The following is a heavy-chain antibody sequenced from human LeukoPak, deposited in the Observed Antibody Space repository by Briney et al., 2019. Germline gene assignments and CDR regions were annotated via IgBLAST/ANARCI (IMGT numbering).Heavy chain of an antibody. V-gene: IGHV4-34*01. CDR1: GGSFSGYY. J-gene: IGHJ4*02. D-gene: IGHD6-13*01. Sequence: SETLSLTCAVYGGSFSGYYWSWIRQPPGKGLEWIGEINHSGGTNYNPSLKSRVTISVDTSKKQFSLRLRSVTAADTALYYCARGSEIAAAGTGFYFDYWGQGTLVTVSS. CDR3: ARGSEIAAAGTGFYFDY. CDR2: INHSGGT.